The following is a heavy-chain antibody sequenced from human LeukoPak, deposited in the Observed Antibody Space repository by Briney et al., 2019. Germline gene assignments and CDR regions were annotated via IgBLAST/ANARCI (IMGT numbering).Heavy chain of an antibody. V-gene: IGHV3-30*02. Sequence: GGSLRLSCAVSGFTFSSYGMNWVRQAPGKGLEWVAFIRYDGSNQYYADSVKGRFTISRDNSKNTLYLQMNSLRAEDTAVYYCVAAAGTRLWASDFHYWGQGTLVTVSS. CDR1: GFTFSSYG. D-gene: IGHD6-13*01. CDR3: VAAAGTRLWASDFHY. J-gene: IGHJ4*02. CDR2: IRYDGSNQ.